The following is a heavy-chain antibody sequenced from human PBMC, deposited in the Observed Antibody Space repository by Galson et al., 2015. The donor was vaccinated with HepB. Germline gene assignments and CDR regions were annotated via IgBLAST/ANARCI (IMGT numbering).Heavy chain of an antibody. V-gene: IGHV1-69*13. CDR2: IIPMFGTT. J-gene: IGHJ4*02. CDR3: ARGGIRGIFGDLYYFDY. Sequence: SVKVSCKASGGTFSNYAISWVRQAPGQGLELMGGIIPMFGTTNYAQKFQGRVTITADESTNTAYMDLSSLTSEDTAVYYCARGGIRGIFGDLYYFDYWGQGTLVTVSS. CDR1: GGTFSNYA. D-gene: IGHD3-3*01.